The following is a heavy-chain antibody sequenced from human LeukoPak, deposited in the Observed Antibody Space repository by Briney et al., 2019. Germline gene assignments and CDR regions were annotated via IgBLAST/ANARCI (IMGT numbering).Heavy chain of an antibody. V-gene: IGHV1-2*02. CDR1: GYTFTGYY. J-gene: IGHJ4*02. D-gene: IGHD3-22*01. CDR2: INPNSGGT. CDR3: ARGEYYYDSSGYPYFDY. Sequence: ASVKVSCKASGYTFTGYYMHWVRQAPGQGLEWMGWINPNSGGTNYAQKFQGRVTMTRDTSISTAYMELSRLRSDDTAVDYCARGEYYYDSSGYPYFDYWGQGTLVTGSS.